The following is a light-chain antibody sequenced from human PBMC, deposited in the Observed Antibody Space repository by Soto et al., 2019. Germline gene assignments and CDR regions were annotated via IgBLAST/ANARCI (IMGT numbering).Light chain of an antibody. CDR2: DAT. J-gene: IGKJ5*01. V-gene: IGKV1-5*01. Sequence: DIPMTQSPSTLSASVGDRVTITCRASQSISRWLAWYQQKPGKAPKLLIFDATTLESGVPSRFSGSGSGTEFTLTISSLQPDDSATYYCQQYNNLPPITFGHGTRLEIK. CDR1: QSISRW. CDR3: QQYNNLPPIT.